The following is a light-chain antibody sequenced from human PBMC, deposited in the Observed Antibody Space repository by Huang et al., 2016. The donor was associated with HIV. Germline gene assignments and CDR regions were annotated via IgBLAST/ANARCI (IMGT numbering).Light chain of an antibody. CDR3: QQRKYWPPIT. CDR2: EAS. J-gene: IGKJ5*01. CDR1: KSVNSY. V-gene: IGKV3-11*01. Sequence: ETVLTQYHATLSLSPGERAPLSCRASKSVNSYFDWYQHKPRLTPRLLIYEASNRATGIPARFRGSGSGTDFTLTISILEPEDFAFYYCQQRKYWPPITFGQGTRLEIK.